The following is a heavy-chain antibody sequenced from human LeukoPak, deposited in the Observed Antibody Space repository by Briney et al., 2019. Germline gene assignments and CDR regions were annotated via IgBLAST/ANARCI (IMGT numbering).Heavy chain of an antibody. J-gene: IGHJ5*02. V-gene: IGHV1-69*05. Sequence: ASVKVSCKASGYTFTSYGISWVRQAPGQGLEWMGGIIPIFGTANYAQKFQGRVTITTDESTSTAYMELSSLRSEDTAVYYCAREAYSSGWFDPWGQGTLVTVSS. CDR2: IIPIFGTA. CDR1: GYTFTSYG. CDR3: AREAYSSGWFDP. D-gene: IGHD6-19*01.